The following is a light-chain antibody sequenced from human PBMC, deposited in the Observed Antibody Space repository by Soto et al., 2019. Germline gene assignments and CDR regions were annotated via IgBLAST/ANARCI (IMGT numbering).Light chain of an antibody. Sequence: DIQMTQSPSTLSASVGDRVTITCRASQDINRWLAWYQQKPGKAPKILIYNADTLESGVPSRFSGSGYWTEFILTISSLQPDDFATYYCQQFSLSWAFGQGTKVEIK. CDR1: QDINRW. V-gene: IGKV1-5*01. CDR3: QQFSLSWA. CDR2: NAD. J-gene: IGKJ1*01.